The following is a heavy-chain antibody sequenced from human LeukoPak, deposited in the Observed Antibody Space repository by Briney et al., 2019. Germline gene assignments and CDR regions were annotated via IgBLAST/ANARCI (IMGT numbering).Heavy chain of an antibody. CDR3: ARAHSFIAVAADFDY. Sequence: SETLSLTCGVYGGSLSGYYWSWIRQPPGEGLEGFGEINHSGSTNYTPSLKSRVTISVDTPKNQFSLKLSSVTAADTAVYYCARAHSFIAVAADFDYWGQGTLVTVSS. V-gene: IGHV4-34*01. CDR2: INHSGST. CDR1: GGSLSGYY. D-gene: IGHD6-19*01. J-gene: IGHJ4*02.